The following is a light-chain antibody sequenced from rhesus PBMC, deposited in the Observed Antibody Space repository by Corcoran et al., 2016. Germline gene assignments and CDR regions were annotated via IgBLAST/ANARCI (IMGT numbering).Light chain of an antibody. J-gene: IGKJ3*01. CDR2: GAS. V-gene: IGKV3-24*04. Sequence: ETVVTQSPATLALSPGERATLSCRASQSVGSYLAWYQQKPGQAPRLLTYGASSRAPGIPDRFSGSGSGTDFSLTVNSLEPEDVEVYYCQQSSNVFTFGPGTKLGIK. CDR1: QSVGSY. CDR3: QQSSNVFT.